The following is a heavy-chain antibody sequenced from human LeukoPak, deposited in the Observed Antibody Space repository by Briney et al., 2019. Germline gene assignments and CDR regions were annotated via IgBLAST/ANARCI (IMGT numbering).Heavy chain of an antibody. CDR3: ARGLSLGYFDY. CDR1: GGSTSSSNW. J-gene: IGHJ4*02. CDR2: IYHSGST. V-gene: IGHV4-4*02. Sequence: SGTLSLTCAVSGGSTSSSNWWSWVRQPPGKGLEWIGEIYHSGSTNYNPSLKSRVTISVDTSKNQFSLKLSSVTAADTAVYYCARGLSLGYFDYWGQGTLVTVSS.